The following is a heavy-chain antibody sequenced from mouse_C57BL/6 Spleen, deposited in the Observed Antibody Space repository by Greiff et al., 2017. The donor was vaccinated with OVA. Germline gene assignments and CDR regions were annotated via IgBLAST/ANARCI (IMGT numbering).Heavy chain of an antibody. CDR3: ARMGTYYYGSSYGFAY. CDR2: FHPYNDDT. D-gene: IGHD1-1*01. CDR1: GYTFTTYP. Sequence: VQLVESGAELVKPGASVKMSCKASGYTFTTYPIEWMKQNHGKSLEWIGNFHPYNDDTKYNEKFKGKATLTVEKSSSTVYLELSRLTSDDSAVYYCARMGTYYYGSSYGFAYWGQGTLVTVSA. V-gene: IGHV1-47*01. J-gene: IGHJ3*01.